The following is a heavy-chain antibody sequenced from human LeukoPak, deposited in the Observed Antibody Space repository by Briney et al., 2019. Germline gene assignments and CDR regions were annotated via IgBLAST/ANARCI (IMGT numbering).Heavy chain of an antibody. CDR2: INHSGST. CDR3: ATGYGDFWSGYHEIDY. CDR1: GGSFSGYY. D-gene: IGHD3-3*01. J-gene: IGHJ4*02. Sequence: SETLSLTCAVYGGSFSGYYWSWIRRPAGKGLEWIGEINHSGSTNYNPSLKSRVTISVDTSKNQFSMKLSSVTAADTAVYYCATGYGDFWSGYHEIDYWGQVTLVTVSS. V-gene: IGHV4-34*01.